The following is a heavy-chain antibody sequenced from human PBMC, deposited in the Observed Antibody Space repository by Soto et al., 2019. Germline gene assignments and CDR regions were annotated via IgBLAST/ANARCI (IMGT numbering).Heavy chain of an antibody. CDR3: ARVGRCGSSGDAYYYYGMDV. CDR2: IYHSGST. CDR1: GGSISSSNW. V-gene: IGHV4-4*02. D-gene: IGHD2-15*01. J-gene: IGHJ6*02. Sequence: PSETLSLTCAVSGGSISSSNWWSWVRQPPGKGLEWIGEIYHSGSTNYNPSLKSRVTISVDKSKNQFSLKLSSVTAADTAVYYCARVGRCGSSGDAYYYYGMDVWGQGTTVTVSS.